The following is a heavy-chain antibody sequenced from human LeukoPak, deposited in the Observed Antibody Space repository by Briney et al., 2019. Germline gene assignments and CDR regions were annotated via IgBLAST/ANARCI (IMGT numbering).Heavy chain of an antibody. CDR1: GGSFSGYY. V-gene: IGHV4-34*01. CDR3: ARAPSQIAVAGTSFWFDP. J-gene: IGHJ5*02. D-gene: IGHD6-19*01. Sequence: PSETLSLTCAVYGGSFSGYYWSWIRQPPGKGLEWIGEINHSGSTNYNPSLKSRVTISVDTSKNQFSLKLSSVTAADTAVYYCARAPSQIAVAGTSFWFDPWGQGTLVTVSS. CDR2: INHSGST.